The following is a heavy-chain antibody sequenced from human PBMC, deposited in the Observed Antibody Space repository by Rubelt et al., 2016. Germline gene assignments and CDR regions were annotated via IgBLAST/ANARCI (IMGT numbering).Heavy chain of an antibody. J-gene: IGHJ4*02. CDR3: ARVPTTVTTYEPQDY. CDR2: IYHSGGT. D-gene: IGHD4-11*01. Sequence: QVQLQESGPGLVKPSETLSLTCTVSGDSISSGYFWGWIRQPPGKGLEWIASIYHSGGTYYNPSLKSRVTISVDASKNQFSRKLSSVPAADTAVYYCARVPTTVTTYEPQDYWGRGTLVTVSS. V-gene: IGHV4-38-2*02. CDR1: GDSISSGYF.